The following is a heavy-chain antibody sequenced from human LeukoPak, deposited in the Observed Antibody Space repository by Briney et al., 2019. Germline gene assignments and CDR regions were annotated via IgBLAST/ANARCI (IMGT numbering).Heavy chain of an antibody. V-gene: IGHV3-53*01. CDR3: ARETDYGDYEAFDP. J-gene: IGHJ5*02. CDR1: GFTVSSNY. D-gene: IGHD4-17*01. Sequence: GGSLRRSCAASGFTVSSNYMSWVRQAPGKGLEWVSVIYSGGSTYYADSVKGRFTISRDNSKNTLYLQMNSLRAEDTAVYYCARETDYGDYEAFDPWGQGTLVTVSS. CDR2: IYSGGST.